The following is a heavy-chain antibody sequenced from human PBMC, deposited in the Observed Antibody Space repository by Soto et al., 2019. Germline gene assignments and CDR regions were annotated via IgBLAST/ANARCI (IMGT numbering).Heavy chain of an antibody. J-gene: IGHJ6*03. V-gene: IGHV5-51*01. CDR1: GYSFTSYW. D-gene: IGHD4-17*01. Sequence: PGESLKISCKGSGYSFTSYWIGWVRQMPGKGLEWMGIIYPGDSDTRYSPSFQGQVTISADKSISTAYLQWSSLKASDTAMYYCARHGHPTATPEQYYYYYMDVWGKGTTVTVSS. CDR3: ARHGHPTATPEQYYYYYMDV. CDR2: IYPGDSDT.